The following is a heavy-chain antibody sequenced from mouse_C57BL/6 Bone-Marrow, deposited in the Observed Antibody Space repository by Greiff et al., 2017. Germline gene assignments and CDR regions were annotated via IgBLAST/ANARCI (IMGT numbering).Heavy chain of an antibody. CDR3: SRKVTTVLATRCFDV. CDR1: GFTFSSYT. V-gene: IGHV5-9*01. D-gene: IGHD1-1*01. J-gene: IGHJ1*03. Sequence: EVTVVASGGGLVKPGGSLKLSCAASGFTFSSYTMSWVRQTPEKRLQWVAAISGGGGNTYYPDTVQGRFTISRENDKNILYLQMSSLRSEDTALYYCSRKVTTVLATRCFDVGGTGTTVTVSS. CDR2: ISGGGGNT.